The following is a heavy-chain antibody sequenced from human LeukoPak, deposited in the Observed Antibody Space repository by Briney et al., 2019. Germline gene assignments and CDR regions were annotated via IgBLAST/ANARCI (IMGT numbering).Heavy chain of an antibody. D-gene: IGHD6-19*01. V-gene: IGHV3-21*04. CDR1: GFTFSSYS. CDR2: ISSSSSYI. Sequence: GGSLRLSCAASGFTFSSYSMNWVRQAPGKGLEWVSSISSSSSYIYYADSVKGRFTISRDNAKNSLYLQMNSLRTEDTALYYCAKDSGEQWLVYFDYWGQGTLVTVSS. CDR3: AKDSGEQWLVYFDY. J-gene: IGHJ4*02.